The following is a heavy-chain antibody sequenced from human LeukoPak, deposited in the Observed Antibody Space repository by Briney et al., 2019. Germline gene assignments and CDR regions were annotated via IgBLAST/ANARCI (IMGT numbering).Heavy chain of an antibody. D-gene: IGHD6-13*01. V-gene: IGHV4-59*08. CDR2: IYYSGST. Sequence: SETLSLTCTVSGGSISSYYWSWIRQPPGKGLEWIGYIYYSGSTNYNPSLKSRVTISVDTSKNQFSLKLSSVTAADTAVYYCARHLPAAAAFFDYWGQGTLVTVSS. CDR1: GGSISSYY. CDR3: ARHLPAAAAFFDY. J-gene: IGHJ4*02.